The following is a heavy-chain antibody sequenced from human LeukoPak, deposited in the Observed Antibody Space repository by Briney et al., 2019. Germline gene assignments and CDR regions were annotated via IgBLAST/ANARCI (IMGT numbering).Heavy chain of an antibody. CDR3: TSYYDSRDY. D-gene: IGHD3-22*01. Sequence: GSLRLSWAASGFNFSNAWMNWVRQAPGKGLGWVGRNKSKTDGGTTDYAAPVKGRFTISRDDSKNTLYLQMNSLKTEDTAVYYCTSYYDSRDYWGQGTLVTVSS. J-gene: IGHJ4*02. V-gene: IGHV3-15*01. CDR1: GFNFSNAW. CDR2: NKSKTDGGTT.